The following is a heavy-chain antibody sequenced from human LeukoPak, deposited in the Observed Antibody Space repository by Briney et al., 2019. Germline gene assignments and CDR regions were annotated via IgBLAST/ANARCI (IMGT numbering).Heavy chain of an antibody. J-gene: IGHJ4*02. CDR3: AKDHGSSDWYYFDY. V-gene: IGHV3-30*04. CDR1: GFTFSNYA. CDR2: IFFDGSIY. Sequence: GSLRLSCAASGFTFSNYALHWVRQAPGKGLEWLAVIFFDGSIYYYADSVKGRFTISRDNSENALYLQMNRLRPDDSAVYYCAKDHGSSDWYYFDYWGQGTLVTVSS. D-gene: IGHD6-13*01.